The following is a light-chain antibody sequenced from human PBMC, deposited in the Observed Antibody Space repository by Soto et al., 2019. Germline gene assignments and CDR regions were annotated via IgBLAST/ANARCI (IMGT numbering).Light chain of an antibody. CDR3: QQYHNWPVT. CDR1: QSVSTN. CDR2: GAS. J-gene: IGKJ3*01. V-gene: IGKV3-15*01. Sequence: EIVMTQSPATLSVSPGARATLSCRASQSVSTNLAWYQQRPGQPPRVLIYGASTRATGIPARFSGSGYGTEFSLTISSLQSEDSVVYYCQQYHNWPVTFGPGTKVDFK.